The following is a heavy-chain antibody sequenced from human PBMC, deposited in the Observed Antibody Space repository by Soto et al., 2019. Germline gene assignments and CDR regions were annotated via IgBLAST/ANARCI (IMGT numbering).Heavy chain of an antibody. CDR3: ARVSRVYYSSSPSLDV. J-gene: IGHJ6*02. Sequence: QVQLVESGGGVVQPGRSLRLSCAASGFTFSSYAMHWVRQAPGKGLEWVAVISYDGSNKYYADSVKGRFTISRDNSKNTLYLQMNSLRAEDTAVYYCARVSRVYYSSSPSLDVWGQGTTVTVSS. CDR2: ISYDGSNK. CDR1: GFTFSSYA. D-gene: IGHD6-6*01. V-gene: IGHV3-30-3*01.